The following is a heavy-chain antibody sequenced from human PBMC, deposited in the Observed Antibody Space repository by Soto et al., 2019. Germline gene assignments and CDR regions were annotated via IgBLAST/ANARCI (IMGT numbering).Heavy chain of an antibody. V-gene: IGHV1-18*01. J-gene: IGHJ4*02. D-gene: IGHD3-3*01. Sequence: ASVKVSCKASGYTFTSYGISWVRQAPGQGLEWMGWISAYNGNTNYAQKLQGRVTMTTDTSTSTAYMELRSLRSDDTAVYYCGRDPTKNYDFWSGPVGAFDYWGQGTLVTVSS. CDR2: ISAYNGNT. CDR1: GYTFTSYG. CDR3: GRDPTKNYDFWSGPVGAFDY.